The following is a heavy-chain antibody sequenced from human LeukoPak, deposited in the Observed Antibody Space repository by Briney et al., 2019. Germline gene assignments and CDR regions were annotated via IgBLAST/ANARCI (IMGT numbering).Heavy chain of an antibody. CDR1: GYTFTSYD. CDR2: MNPNSGNT. Sequence: ASVKVSCKASGYTFTSYDINWVRQATGQGLEWMGWMNPNSGNTGYAQKFQGRVTMTRNTSISTAYMDLSGLRSEDTAVYYCARNVAGTRYFQHWGQGTLVTVSS. CDR3: ARNVAGTRYFQH. D-gene: IGHD6-19*01. J-gene: IGHJ1*01. V-gene: IGHV1-8*01.